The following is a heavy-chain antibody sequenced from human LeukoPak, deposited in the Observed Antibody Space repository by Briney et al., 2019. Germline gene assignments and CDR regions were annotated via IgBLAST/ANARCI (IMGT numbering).Heavy chain of an antibody. CDR1: GGSISGNNW. Sequence: SETLSLTCAVSGGSISGNNWWNWVRQPPGKGLEWIGEIYHSGTSNYSPSLKSRVTISLDKSKNQFSLRLNSVTAADTAVYYCVRDMGSSTSKDWGQGTLVTVSS. CDR2: IYHSGTS. CDR3: VRDMGSSTSKD. J-gene: IGHJ4*02. V-gene: IGHV4-4*02. D-gene: IGHD2-2*01.